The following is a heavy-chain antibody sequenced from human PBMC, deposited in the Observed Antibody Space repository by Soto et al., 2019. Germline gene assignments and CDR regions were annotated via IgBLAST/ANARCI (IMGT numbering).Heavy chain of an antibody. J-gene: IGHJ3*02. CDR1: GYAFNNHG. CDR2: ISTDSDRA. V-gene: IGHV1-18*01. CDR3: VRYCDCSSLSCLDSFDI. Sequence: QIQLVQSGAEVKKAGASVKVSCKASGYAFNNHGISWVRQAPGQGLEWMGWISTDSDRANYAQKFPSRLTTTTDTSTTTAYMDLRSLISDDTAIYFCVRYCDCSSLSCLDSFDIWGQGTMVSVSS. D-gene: IGHD2-2*01.